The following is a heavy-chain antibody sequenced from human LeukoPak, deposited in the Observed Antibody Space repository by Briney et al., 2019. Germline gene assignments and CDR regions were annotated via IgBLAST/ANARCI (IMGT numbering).Heavy chain of an antibody. V-gene: IGHV4-59*08. Sequence: PSETLPLTCTVSGGSISSYYWSWIRQPPGKGLEWIAYVHNNGETKHNPSLKSRDTISVDTPNNQISLRLSSVTAADTAMYYCARQPAATAAFDIWGLGTMVTVSS. D-gene: IGHD5-18*01. CDR3: ARQPAATAAFDI. CDR2: VHNNGET. J-gene: IGHJ3*02. CDR1: GGSISSYY.